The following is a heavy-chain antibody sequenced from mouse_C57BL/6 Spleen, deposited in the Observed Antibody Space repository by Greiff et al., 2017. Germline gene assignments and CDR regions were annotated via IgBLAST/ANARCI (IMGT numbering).Heavy chain of an antibody. J-gene: IGHJ2*01. CDR2: ISDGGSYT. D-gene: IGHD1-1*01. CDR1: GFTFSSYA. V-gene: IGHV5-4*03. Sequence: EVKLMESGGGLVKPGGSLKLSCAASGFTFSSYAMSWVRQTPEKRLEWVATISDGGSYTYYPDNVKGRFTISRDNAKNNLYLQMSHLKSEDTAMYYCARGGVITTGDYWGQGTTRTVSS. CDR3: ARGGVITTGDY.